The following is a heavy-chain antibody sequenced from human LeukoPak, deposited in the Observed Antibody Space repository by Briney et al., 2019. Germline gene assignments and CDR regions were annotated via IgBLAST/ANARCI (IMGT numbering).Heavy chain of an antibody. J-gene: IGHJ4*02. CDR3: ARGDTAMAPSGSFDY. D-gene: IGHD5-18*01. Sequence: ASVKVSCKASGYTFTSYDINWVRQATGQGLEWMGWMNPNSGNTGYAQKFQGRVTITADKSTSTAYMELSSLRSEDTAVYYCARGDTAMAPSGSFDYWGQGTLVTVSS. V-gene: IGHV1-8*01. CDR2: MNPNSGNT. CDR1: GYTFTSYD.